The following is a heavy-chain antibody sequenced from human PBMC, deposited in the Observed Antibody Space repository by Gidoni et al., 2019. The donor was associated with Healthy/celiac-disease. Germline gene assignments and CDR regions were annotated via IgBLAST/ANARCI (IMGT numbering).Heavy chain of an antibody. CDR3: ARAGAGGSPSRPNNWFDP. CDR1: GDSVSSNRPA. CDR2: TYYRSKWYN. D-gene: IGHD3-16*01. Sequence: QVQLQQSGPGLALPSQTLSLTCAISGDSVSSNRPAWNWIRQSPSRGLEWLGRTYYRSKWYNDYAVSVKSRITINPDTSKNQFSLQLNSVTPEDTAVYYCARAGAGGSPSRPNNWFDPWGQGTLVTVSS. V-gene: IGHV6-1*01. J-gene: IGHJ5*02.